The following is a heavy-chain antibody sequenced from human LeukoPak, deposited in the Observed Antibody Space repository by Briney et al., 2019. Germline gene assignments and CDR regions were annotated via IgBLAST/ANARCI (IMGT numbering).Heavy chain of an antibody. J-gene: IGHJ5*02. V-gene: IGHV4-4*02. D-gene: IGHD1-26*01. CDR3: ARQPTKNSGNYYVGNWFDP. Sequence: SGTLSLTCAVSGGSLSSSNWWSRVRQPPGKGLEWIGEIYHSGSTIYNPSLKSRVTISVDKSKNQFCLKLSSVTAADTAVYYCARQPTKNSGNYYVGNWFDPWGQGTLVTVSS. CDR2: IYHSGST. CDR1: GGSLSSSNW.